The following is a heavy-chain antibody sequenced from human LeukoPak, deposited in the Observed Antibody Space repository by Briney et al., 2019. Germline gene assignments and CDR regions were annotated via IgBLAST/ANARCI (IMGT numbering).Heavy chain of an antibody. CDR2: IIPSGTT. Sequence: SETLSVTCPVKGEAFSSYYWSWIRQPPGTGLEWIGEIIPSGTTKYNPSLQSRVTISVDTSKNQFYLNLTSVTDADTAVYYCTRGRARRDGYSYWGQGNAVTVSS. J-gene: IGHJ4*02. CDR3: TRGRARRDGYSY. D-gene: IGHD5-24*01. CDR1: GEAFSSYY. V-gene: IGHV4-34*01.